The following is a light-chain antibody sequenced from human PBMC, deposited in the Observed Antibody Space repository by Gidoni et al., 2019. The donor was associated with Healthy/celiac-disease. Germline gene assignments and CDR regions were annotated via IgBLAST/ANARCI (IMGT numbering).Light chain of an antibody. CDR3: QSYASSSVV. CDR2: EDN. CDR1: SGSIASNY. Sequence: NVILTQPHSVSASAAGTVTSSCTRRSGSIASNYVQWYPPRPGSSPTTVIYEDNQRPSGVPDRFSGSIDSSSNSASLTISGLKTADEADYYCQSYASSSVVFGGGTKLTVL. V-gene: IGLV6-57*01. J-gene: IGLJ2*01.